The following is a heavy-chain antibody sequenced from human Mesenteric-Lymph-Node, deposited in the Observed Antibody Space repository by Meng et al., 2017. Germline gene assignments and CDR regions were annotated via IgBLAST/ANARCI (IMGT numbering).Heavy chain of an antibody. J-gene: IGHJ3*02. CDR3: AGVMYQDAFDI. V-gene: IGHV1-46*01. D-gene: IGHD2-2*01. CDR2: INPSGGST. CDR1: GGTFSSYA. Sequence: ASVKVSCKASGGTFSSYAISWVRQAPGQGLEWMGIINPSGGSTSYAQKFQGRVTMTRDTSTSTAYMELSSLRSEDTAVYYCAGVMYQDAFDIWGQGTMVTVSS.